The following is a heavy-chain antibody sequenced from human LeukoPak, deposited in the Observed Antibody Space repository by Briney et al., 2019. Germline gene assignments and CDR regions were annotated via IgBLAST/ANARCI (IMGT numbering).Heavy chain of an antibody. CDR2: LAYTGIS. V-gene: IGHV4-59*08. CDR1: GASICRSY. D-gene: IGHD5-24*01. Sequence: SETLSLTCTVSGASICRSYWIWIRQTPGKGLEWMGYLAYTGISTYNPSLKSRVTISRGESKNQFSLHLTHVTAADTAVYYCARLPEGGYATSLGWLGPWGQGTRVTVSS. CDR3: ARLPEGGYATSLGWLGP. J-gene: IGHJ5*02.